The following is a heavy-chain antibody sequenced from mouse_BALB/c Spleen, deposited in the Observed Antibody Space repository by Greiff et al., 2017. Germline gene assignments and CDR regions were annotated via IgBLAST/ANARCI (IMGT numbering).Heavy chain of an antibody. D-gene: IGHD2-3*01. CDR2: ISNGGGST. J-gene: IGHJ4*01. CDR3: ARHEGDGYYVSMDY. V-gene: IGHV5-12-2*01. Sequence: EVMLVESGGGLVQPGGSLKLSCAASGFTFSSYTMSWVRQTPEKRLEWVAYISNGGGSTYYPDTVKGRFTISRDNAKNTLYLQMSSLKSEDTAMYYCARHEGDGYYVSMDYWGQGTSVTVSS. CDR1: GFTFSSYT.